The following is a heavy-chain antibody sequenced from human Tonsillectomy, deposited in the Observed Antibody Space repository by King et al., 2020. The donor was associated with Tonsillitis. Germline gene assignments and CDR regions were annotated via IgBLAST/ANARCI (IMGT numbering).Heavy chain of an antibody. CDR3: ARAPRAPMVRGVIYAFDI. CDR2: IYYSGST. Sequence: VQLQESGPGLVKPSQTLSLTCTVSGGSISSGGYYWGWIRQHPGKGLEWIGYIYYSGSTYYNPSLKSRVTITVDTSKNQFSLKLSSVTAADTAVYYCARAPRAPMVRGVIYAFDIWGQGTMVTVSS. V-gene: IGHV4-31*03. CDR1: GGSISSGGYY. J-gene: IGHJ3*02. D-gene: IGHD3-10*01.